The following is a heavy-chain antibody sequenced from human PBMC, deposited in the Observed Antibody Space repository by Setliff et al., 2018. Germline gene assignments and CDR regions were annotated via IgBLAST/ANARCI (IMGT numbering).Heavy chain of an antibody. D-gene: IGHD6-6*01. Sequence: ASVKVSCKASGYTFTSFGVSWVRQAPGQGLEWMGWISGFTGFTQYSQKFKGRVAVTIDKSTSTAHMDLTSLRSDDTAVYYCLRDRPYSNSPEYSFDVWGQGTTVTVSS. V-gene: IGHV1-18*01. J-gene: IGHJ3*01. CDR1: GYTFTSFG. CDR2: ISGFTGFT. CDR3: LRDRPYSNSPEYSFDV.